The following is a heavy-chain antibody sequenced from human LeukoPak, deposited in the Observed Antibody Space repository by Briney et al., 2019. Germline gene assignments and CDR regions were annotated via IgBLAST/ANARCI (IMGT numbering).Heavy chain of an antibody. J-gene: IGHJ6*02. CDR3: ARVGDFDWTRYYYYYGMDV. Sequence: GASVKVSCKASGYTFTSYDINWVRQATGQGLEWMGWMNPNSGNTGYAQKFQGRVTMTRNTSISTAYMELSSLRSEDTAVYYCARVGDFDWTRYYYYYGMDVWGQGTTVTVSS. D-gene: IGHD3-9*01. CDR2: MNPNSGNT. V-gene: IGHV1-8*01. CDR1: GYTFTSYD.